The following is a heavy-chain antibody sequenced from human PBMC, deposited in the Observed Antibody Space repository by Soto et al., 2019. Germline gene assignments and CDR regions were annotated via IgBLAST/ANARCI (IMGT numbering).Heavy chain of an antibody. CDR2: LSGSSSFI. CDR3: AKEGYGAGSYRHHLDY. Sequence: GGSLRLSCAASGFTFSSYSMNWVRQAPGKGLEWVSSLSGSSSFIYYADSVKGRFTISRDNSKNTLYLQMNSLRAEDTAVYYCAKEGYGAGSYRHHLDYWGQGTQVTVSS. D-gene: IGHD3-10*01. V-gene: IGHV3-21*04. CDR1: GFTFSSYS. J-gene: IGHJ4*02.